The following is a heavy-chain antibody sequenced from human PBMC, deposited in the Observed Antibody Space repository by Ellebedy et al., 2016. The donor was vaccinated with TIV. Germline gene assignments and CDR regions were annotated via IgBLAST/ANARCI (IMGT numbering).Heavy chain of an antibody. Sequence: GGSLRLSCAASGFTFTNNAMSWVRQAPGKGLEWVSAISGSGSTTYYADSVKGRLTISRDNSKNTLYLQMNSLRAEDTAVYYCAKEDYYDSSGPFDYWGQGTLVTVSS. D-gene: IGHD3-22*01. CDR3: AKEDYYDSSGPFDY. V-gene: IGHV3-23*01. CDR1: GFTFTNNA. CDR2: ISGSGSTT. J-gene: IGHJ4*02.